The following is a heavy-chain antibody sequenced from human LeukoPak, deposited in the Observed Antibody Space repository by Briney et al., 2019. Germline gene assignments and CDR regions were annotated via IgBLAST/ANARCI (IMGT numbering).Heavy chain of an antibody. J-gene: IGHJ4*02. Sequence: GGSLRLSCAASGFTFSSYGMHWVRQAPGKGLEWVAVISYDGSNKYYADSVKGRFTISRDNSKNTLYLQMNSLRAEDTAVYYCARVKDSGPDDYWGQGTLVTVSS. CDR3: ARVKDSGPDDY. CDR2: ISYDGSNK. D-gene: IGHD3-10*01. CDR1: GFTFSSYG. V-gene: IGHV3-30*03.